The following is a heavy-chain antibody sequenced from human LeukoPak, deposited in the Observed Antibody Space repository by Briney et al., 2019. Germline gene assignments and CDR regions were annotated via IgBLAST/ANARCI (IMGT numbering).Heavy chain of an antibody. CDR3: ARDVRYSSGWYSGY. D-gene: IGHD6-19*01. V-gene: IGHV1-69*05. J-gene: IGHJ4*02. CDR1: GGTFSSYA. Sequence: SVKVSCKASGGTFSSYAISWVRQAPGQGLEWMGRIISIFGTANYAQKFQGRVTITTDESTSTAYMELSSLRSEDTAVYYCARDVRYSSGWYSGYWGQGTLVTVS. CDR2: IISIFGTA.